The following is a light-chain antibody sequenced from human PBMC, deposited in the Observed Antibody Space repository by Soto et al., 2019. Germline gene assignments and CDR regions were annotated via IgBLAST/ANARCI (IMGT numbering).Light chain of an antibody. CDR1: QSIDTA. Sequence: DIQMTQSPSTLSASVGDRVTITCRASQSIDTALAWYQQKPGKAPNLLIYRASNLESGVPSRFSGSGSGTEFTLAISSLQPEDVATYYCQKYNNAPPWTFGQGTKVEIK. V-gene: IGKV1-5*03. CDR3: QKYNNAPPWT. CDR2: RAS. J-gene: IGKJ1*01.